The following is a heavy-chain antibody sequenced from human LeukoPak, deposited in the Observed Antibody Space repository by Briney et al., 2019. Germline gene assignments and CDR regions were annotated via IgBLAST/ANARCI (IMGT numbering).Heavy chain of an antibody. CDR3: AKDRYYGDYMDV. CDR2: IRYDGSNK. Sequence: GGSLKLSCAASGFTFSSYGMHWVRQAPGKGLEWVAFIRYDGSNKYYADSVKGRFTISRDNSKNTLYLQMNSLRAEDTAVYYCAKDRYYGDYMDVWGKGTTVTISS. J-gene: IGHJ6*03. V-gene: IGHV3-30*02. CDR1: GFTFSSYG. D-gene: IGHD4-17*01.